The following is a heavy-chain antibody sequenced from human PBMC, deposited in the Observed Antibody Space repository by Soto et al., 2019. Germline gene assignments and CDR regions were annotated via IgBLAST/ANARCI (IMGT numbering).Heavy chain of an antibody. CDR2: INPNSGGT. CDR1: GYTFTGYY. Sequence: ASVQVSCKASGYTFTGYYMHWVRQAPVQGLEWMGWINPNSGGTNYAQKFQGRVTMTRDTSISTAYMELSRLRSDDTAVYYCARDLHCGGDCYSSQSWGQGTLVTVSS. CDR3: ARDLHCGGDCYSSQS. V-gene: IGHV1-2*02. J-gene: IGHJ5*02. D-gene: IGHD2-21*02.